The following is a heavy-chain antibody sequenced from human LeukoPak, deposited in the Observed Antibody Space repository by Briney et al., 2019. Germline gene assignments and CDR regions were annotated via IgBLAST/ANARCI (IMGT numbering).Heavy chain of an antibody. D-gene: IGHD6-13*01. Sequence: SETLSLTCAVYGGSFSGYYWSWIRQPPGKGLEWIGEINHSGSTNYNPSLKSRVTISVDTSKNRFSLKLSSVTAADTAVYYCARGRGQATRAKYSSSWYVDYWGQGTLVTVSS. J-gene: IGHJ4*02. CDR1: GGSFSGYY. CDR3: ARGRGQATRAKYSSSWYVDY. V-gene: IGHV4-34*01. CDR2: INHSGST.